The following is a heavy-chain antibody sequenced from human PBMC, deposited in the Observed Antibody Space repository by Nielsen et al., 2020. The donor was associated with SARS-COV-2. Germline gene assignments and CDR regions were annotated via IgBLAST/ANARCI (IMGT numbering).Heavy chain of an antibody. CDR1: GGSISSGGYS. CDR2: IYHSGST. Sequence: SETLSLTCAVSGGSISSGGYSWSWVRQPPGKGLEWIGYIYHSGSTSYNPSLKSRVTISVDRSKNQFFLKLSSVTAAGTAVYYCARVGGSGSYALDYWGQGTLVTVSS. J-gene: IGHJ4*02. D-gene: IGHD3-10*01. CDR3: ARVGGSGSYALDY. V-gene: IGHV4-30-2*01.